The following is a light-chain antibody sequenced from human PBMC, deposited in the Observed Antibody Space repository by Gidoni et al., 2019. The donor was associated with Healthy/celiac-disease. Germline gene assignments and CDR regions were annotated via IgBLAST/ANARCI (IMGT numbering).Light chain of an antibody. CDR1: KSLLHSDGKTY. CDR3: LQSIQLPPKCT. V-gene: IGKV2D-29*01. J-gene: IGKJ2*02. Sequence: EIVMTQTPLSLSVTPGQPASIHCKSSKSLLHSDGKTYLYWYLQTPGQPPQILIYEVANRFSGVPESFSGGGSGTDFTLKISRVEAEDVVVYYCLQSIQLPPKCTLGQGTKLEIK. CDR2: EVA.